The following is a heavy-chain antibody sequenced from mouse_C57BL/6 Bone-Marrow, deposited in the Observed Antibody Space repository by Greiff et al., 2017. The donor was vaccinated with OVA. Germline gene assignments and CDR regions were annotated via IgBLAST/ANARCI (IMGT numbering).Heavy chain of an antibody. V-gene: IGHV1-26*01. D-gene: IGHD1-1*01. Sequence: EVQLQQSGPELVKPGASVKISCKASGYTFTDYYMNWVKQSHGKSLEWIGDINPNNGGTSYNQKFKGKATLTVDKSSSTAYMELRSLTSEDSAVYYCARSTVVANGYWGQGTTLTVSS. CDR2: INPNNGGT. CDR3: ARSTVVANGY. CDR1: GYTFTDYY. J-gene: IGHJ2*01.